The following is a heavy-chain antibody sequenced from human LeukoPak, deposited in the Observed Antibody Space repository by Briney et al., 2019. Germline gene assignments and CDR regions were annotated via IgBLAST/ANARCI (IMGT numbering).Heavy chain of an antibody. CDR2: IYHSGST. D-gene: IGHD3-10*01. CDR3: ARGNRYYYGSGSSSPEYYYYMDV. CDR1: GGSISSYY. J-gene: IGHJ6*03. Sequence: SETLSLTCTVSGGSISSYYWSWIRQPAGKGLEWIGSIYHSGSTYYNPSLKSRVTISVDTSKNQFSLKLSSVTAADTAVYYCARGNRYYYGSGSSSPEYYYYMDVWGKGTTVTISS. V-gene: IGHV4-4*07.